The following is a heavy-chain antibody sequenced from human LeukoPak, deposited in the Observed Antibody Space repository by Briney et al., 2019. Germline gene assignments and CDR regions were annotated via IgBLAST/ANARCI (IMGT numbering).Heavy chain of an antibody. CDR2: ISWNSGSI. CDR3: ARAPDYGGNSYYFDY. D-gene: IGHD4-23*01. Sequence: PGGSLRLSCAASGFTFDDYAMHWVRQAPGKGLEWVSGISWNSGSIGYADSVKGRFTISRDNAKNSLYLQMNSLRAEDTAVYYCARAPDYGGNSYYFDYWGQGTLVTVSS. V-gene: IGHV3-9*01. J-gene: IGHJ4*02. CDR1: GFTFDDYA.